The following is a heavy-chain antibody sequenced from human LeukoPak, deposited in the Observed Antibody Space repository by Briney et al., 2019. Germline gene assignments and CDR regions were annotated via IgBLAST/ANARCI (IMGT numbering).Heavy chain of an antibody. CDR3: ARHGGFTPPDY. Sequence: SETLSLTCTVSGVSITGDSYYWAWIPQPPGKNLEWIGSLYHTGAVHYNPSLRSRVTISEDTPKNQFSLKLASVTAADTAIYYCARHGGFTPPDYWGQGTLVGVSS. J-gene: IGHJ4*02. V-gene: IGHV4-39*01. CDR1: GVSITGDSYY. CDR2: LYHTGAV.